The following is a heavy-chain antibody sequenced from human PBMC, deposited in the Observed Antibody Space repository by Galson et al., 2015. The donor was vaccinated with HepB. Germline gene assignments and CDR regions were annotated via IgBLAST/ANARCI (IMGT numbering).Heavy chain of an antibody. J-gene: IGHJ4*02. CDR3: AKEHRDFWSGYDGGDFDY. Sequence: SLRLSCAASGFTFSSYGMHWVRQAPGKGLEWVAVISYDGSNKYCADSVKGRFTISRDNSKNTLYLQMNSLRAEDTAVYYCAKEHRDFWSGYDGGDFDYWGQGTLVTVSS. D-gene: IGHD3-3*01. V-gene: IGHV3-30*18. CDR2: ISYDGSNK. CDR1: GFTFSSYG.